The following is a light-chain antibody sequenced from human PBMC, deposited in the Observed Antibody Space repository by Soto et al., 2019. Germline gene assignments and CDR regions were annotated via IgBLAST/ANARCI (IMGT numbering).Light chain of an antibody. V-gene: IGKV1-39*01. J-gene: IGKJ4*02. Sequence: DIQMTQSPSSLSASVGDRVTITCRTSQPISDYLNWYQQKPGKAPTLLIYTTSNLQSGVPSRFSGSGSATHFTLTISSLQPEDFATYYCQQHYNTSRKFGRGTKVDIK. CDR2: TTS. CDR1: QPISDY. CDR3: QQHYNTSRK.